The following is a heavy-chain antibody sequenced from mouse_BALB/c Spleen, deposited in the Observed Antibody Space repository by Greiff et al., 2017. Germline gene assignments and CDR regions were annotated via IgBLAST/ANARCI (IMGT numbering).Heavy chain of an antibody. CDR1: GFSLTGYG. J-gene: IGHJ2*01. CDR2: IWGDGST. CDR3: ARARGLYDGYFYFDY. V-gene: IGHV2-6-7*01. D-gene: IGHD2-3*01. Sequence: QVQLQQSGPGLVAPSQSLSITCTVSGFSLTGYGVNWVRQPPGKGLEWLGMIWGDGSTDYNSALKSRLSISKDNSKSQVFLKMNSLQTDDTARYYCARARGLYDGYFYFDYWGQGTTLTVSS.